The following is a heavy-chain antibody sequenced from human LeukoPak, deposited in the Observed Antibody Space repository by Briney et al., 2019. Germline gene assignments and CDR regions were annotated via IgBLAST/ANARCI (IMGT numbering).Heavy chain of an antibody. V-gene: IGHV5-51*01. CDR2: IFPGDSDT. Sequence: GESLKISCKASGYKFTDYWIVWARQMPGQGLECMGIIFPGDSDTRYRPSFQGQVTISADKSINTAYLQWSSLKASDTAMYYCSRHDGGGGSSYDFDIWGQGTMVTVSS. CDR3: SRHDGGGGSSYDFDI. D-gene: IGHD6-13*01. J-gene: IGHJ3*02. CDR1: GYKFTDYW.